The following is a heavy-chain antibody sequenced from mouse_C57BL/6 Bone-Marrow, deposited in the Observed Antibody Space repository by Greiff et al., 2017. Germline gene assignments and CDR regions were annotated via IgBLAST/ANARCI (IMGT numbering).Heavy chain of an antibody. CDR3: ARGAQARLDY. D-gene: IGHD3-2*02. CDR2: IYPRSGNP. Sequence: VQLQQSGAELARPGASVKLSCKASGYTFTSYGISWVKQRTGQGLEWIGEIYPRSGNPYYNEKFKGKATLTADKSYSTAYMELRGRTAEDSAVYFCARGAQARLDYWGQGTLVTVSA. CDR1: GYTFTSYG. V-gene: IGHV1-81*01. J-gene: IGHJ3*01.